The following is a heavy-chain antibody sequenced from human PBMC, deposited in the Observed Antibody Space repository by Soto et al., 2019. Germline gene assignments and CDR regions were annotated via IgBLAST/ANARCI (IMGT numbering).Heavy chain of an antibody. J-gene: IGHJ4*02. D-gene: IGHD6-19*01. CDR3: ARRKNYNSGWYVPDY. CDR2: IHYSGST. V-gene: IGHV4-30-4*01. Sequence: QVQLQESGPGLVKPSQTLSLTCTVSGGSISSGDYYWSWIRQSPGKGLEWIGYIHYSGSTYYNPSLKLRGTISIDTSKNPFSLRLSSVTAATTAVYYCARRKNYNSGWYVPDYWGQGTLVTVSS. CDR1: GGSISSGDYY.